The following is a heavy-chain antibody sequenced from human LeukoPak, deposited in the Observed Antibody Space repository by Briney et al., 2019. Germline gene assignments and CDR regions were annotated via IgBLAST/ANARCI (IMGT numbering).Heavy chain of an antibody. Sequence: PSETLSLTCTVSGGSITSPSYYWGWIRQPPGKGLEWIGSIYYSGRTYDNPSLKSRVTTSVDTLKNQFSLNLSSVTAADTAVYYCASSSILVWFGESVSDIWGQGTMVTVSP. CDR3: ASSSILVWFGESVSDI. J-gene: IGHJ3*02. V-gene: IGHV4-39*01. CDR1: GGSITSPSYY. CDR2: IYYSGRT. D-gene: IGHD3-10*01.